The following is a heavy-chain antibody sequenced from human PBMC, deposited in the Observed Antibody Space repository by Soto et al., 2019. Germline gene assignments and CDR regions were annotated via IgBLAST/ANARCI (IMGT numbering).Heavy chain of an antibody. CDR3: AKPAAAYYYYSGMAV. CDR2: ISYDGSNK. Sequence: GRSLRLSCAASGFTFSSYGMHWVRQAPGKGLEWVAVISYDGSNKYYADSVKGRFTISRDNSKNTLYLQMNSLRAEDTAVYYCAKPAAAYYYYSGMAVWGQGTTVTVSS. CDR1: GFTFSSYG. J-gene: IGHJ6*02. D-gene: IGHD2-15*01. V-gene: IGHV3-30*18.